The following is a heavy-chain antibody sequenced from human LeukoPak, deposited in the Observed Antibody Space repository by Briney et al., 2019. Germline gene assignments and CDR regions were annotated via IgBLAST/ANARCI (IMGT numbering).Heavy chain of an antibody. D-gene: IGHD3-10*01. Sequence: GGSLRLSCAASGFTVSSNYMSWVRQAPGKGLEWVSVIYSGGSTYYADSVKGRFTISRDNSKNTLYLQMNSLRAEDTAVYYCARDTEEEYGLVLDYWGQGTLVTVSS. CDR3: ARDTEEEYGLVLDY. CDR2: IYSGGST. J-gene: IGHJ4*02. V-gene: IGHV3-53*01. CDR1: GFTVSSNY.